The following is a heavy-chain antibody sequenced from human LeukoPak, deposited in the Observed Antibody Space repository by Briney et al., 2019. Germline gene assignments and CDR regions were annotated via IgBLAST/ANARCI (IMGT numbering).Heavy chain of an antibody. CDR3: ARHVRWLQFH. CDR2: IYYSGST. J-gene: IGHJ4*02. CDR1: GASITSYY. D-gene: IGHD5-24*01. V-gene: IGHV4-59*08. Sequence: SETLSLTCTVSGASITSYYWSWIRQPPGKGLELIGYIYYSGSTNYNPSLKSRVTISVDTSKNQFSLKLSSVTAADTAVYYCARHVRWLQFHWGQGTLVTVSS.